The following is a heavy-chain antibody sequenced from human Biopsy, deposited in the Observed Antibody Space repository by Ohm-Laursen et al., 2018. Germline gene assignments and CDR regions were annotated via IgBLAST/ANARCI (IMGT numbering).Heavy chain of an antibody. CDR2: VYYSGST. J-gene: IGHJ3*02. Sequence: SDTLSLTCTVSGGSISSYYWTWIRQPPGKGLEWIGDVYYSGSTNRNPSPKSRVTILVGTSKNQFSLKLNSVTAADTAVYYCGRREVVITHDAFDTWGQGTMVTVSS. CDR1: GGSISSYY. CDR3: GRREVVITHDAFDT. D-gene: IGHD3-22*01. V-gene: IGHV4-59*08.